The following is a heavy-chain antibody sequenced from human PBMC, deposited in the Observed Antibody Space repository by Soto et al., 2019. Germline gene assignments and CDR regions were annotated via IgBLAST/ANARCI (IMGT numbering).Heavy chain of an antibody. CDR3: TTASSGSLLFDY. D-gene: IGHD3-10*01. CDR1: GFTFSNAW. V-gene: IGHV3-15*01. J-gene: IGHJ4*02. Sequence: GGSLRLSCAASGFTFSNAWMSWVRQAPGKGLEWVGRIKSKTDGGTTDYAAPVKGGFTISRDDSKNTLYLQMNSLKTEDTAVYYCTTASSGSLLFDYWGQGTLVTVSS. CDR2: IKSKTDGGTT.